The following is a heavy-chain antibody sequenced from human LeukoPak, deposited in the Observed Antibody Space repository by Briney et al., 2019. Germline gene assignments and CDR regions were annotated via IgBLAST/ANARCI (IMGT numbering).Heavy chain of an antibody. CDR3: ARGLGELLPPDAFDL. J-gene: IGHJ3*01. Sequence: GESLKISFHGSGYHFATYWIAWVRPLPGKGLEWMGVFYPGDSDSKYRPSFQGQVTISADKSISTAYLHWSSLKASDTAIYYCARGLGELLPPDAFDLGGQGTLVTVSS. D-gene: IGHD3-16*01. CDR1: GYHFATYW. CDR2: FYPGDSDS. V-gene: IGHV5-51*01.